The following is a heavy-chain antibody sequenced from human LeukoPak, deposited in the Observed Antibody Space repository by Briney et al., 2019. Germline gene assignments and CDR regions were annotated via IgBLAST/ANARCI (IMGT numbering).Heavy chain of an antibody. J-gene: IGHJ4*02. Sequence: GGSLRLSCEASGFTFSDYSMNWVRQAPGKGLEWVANIKQDGSEKYYVDSVEGRFTISRDNAKNSLYLQMNSLRAEDTAVYYCARDRSSGYEDYWGQGTLVTVSS. CDR3: ARDRSSGYEDY. D-gene: IGHD5-12*01. CDR2: IKQDGSEK. V-gene: IGHV3-7*01. CDR1: GFTFSDYS.